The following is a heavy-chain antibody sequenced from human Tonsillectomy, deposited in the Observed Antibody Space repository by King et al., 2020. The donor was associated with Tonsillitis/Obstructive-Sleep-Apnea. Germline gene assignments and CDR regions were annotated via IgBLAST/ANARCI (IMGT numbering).Heavy chain of an antibody. CDR3: AVGHCSSTSCKGGFDP. CDR1: GFTFSSYW. D-gene: IGHD2-2*01. J-gene: IGHJ5*02. V-gene: IGHV3-74*01. Sequence: VQLVESGGGLVQPGGSLRLSCAASGFTFSSYWVHWVRQAPGKGLVWVSRINRDGSSTSYADSVKGRFTISRDNAKNTLYLQMNSLRAEDTAVYYCAVGHCSSTSCKGGFDPWGQGTLVTVSS. CDR2: INRDGSST.